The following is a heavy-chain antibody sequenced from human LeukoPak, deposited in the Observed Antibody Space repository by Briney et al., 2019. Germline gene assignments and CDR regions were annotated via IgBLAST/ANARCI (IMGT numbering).Heavy chain of an antibody. CDR2: IKQDGNEK. CDR1: GFTFSSYW. Sequence: GGCLRLSCAPSGFTFSSYWMSWVRQAPGKGLEWVANIKQDGNEKNYVDSVEGRFTISRDNAKNSLYLQMNSLRAEDTAVFYCARGGGTFEYWGQGTLVTVPS. V-gene: IGHV3-7*01. J-gene: IGHJ4*02. D-gene: IGHD3/OR15-3a*01. CDR3: ARGGGTFEY.